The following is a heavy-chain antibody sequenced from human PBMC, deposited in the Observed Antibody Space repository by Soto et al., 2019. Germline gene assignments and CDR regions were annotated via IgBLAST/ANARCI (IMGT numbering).Heavy chain of an antibody. J-gene: IGHJ4*02. CDR2: INHSGST. CDR1: GGSFSGYY. V-gene: IGHV4-34*01. D-gene: IGHD3-3*01. CDR3: ARGAYYDFWSGYRYFDY. Sequence: SETLSLTCAVYGGSFSGYYWSWIRQPPGKGLEWIGEINHSGSTNYNPSLKSRVTISVDTSKNQFSLKLSSVTSADTAVYYCARGAYYDFWSGYRYFDYWGQGTLVTVSS.